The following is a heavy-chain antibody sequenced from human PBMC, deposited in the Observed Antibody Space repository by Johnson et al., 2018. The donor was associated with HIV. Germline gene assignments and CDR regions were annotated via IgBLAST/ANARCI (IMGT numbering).Heavy chain of an antibody. CDR3: ARDGGINYFGVVTPEAFDI. CDR2: IYSGGST. CDR1: GFTVSSNY. V-gene: IGHV3-53*01. D-gene: IGHD3-3*01. J-gene: IGHJ3*02. Sequence: EVQLVEYGGGLIQPGGSLRLSCAASGFTVSSNYMSWVRQAPGKGLEWVSVIYSGGSTYYADSVKGRFTISRDNSKNTLYLQMNSLRAEDTAVYYCARDGGINYFGVVTPEAFDIWGQGTMVTVSS.